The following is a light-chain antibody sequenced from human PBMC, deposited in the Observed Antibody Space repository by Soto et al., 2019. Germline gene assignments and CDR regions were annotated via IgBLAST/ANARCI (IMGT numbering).Light chain of an antibody. J-gene: IGKJ2*01. Sequence: EIVMTQSPGILSLSPGERATLSCRASQSVSRYLNWFQHKPGQAPRLLISGASSRAAGIPDRFSGSGSGTDFTLTISRLEPEDFAVFYCLQYGSSPYTFGQGTKLEIK. V-gene: IGKV3-20*01. CDR1: QSVSRY. CDR3: LQYGSSPYT. CDR2: GAS.